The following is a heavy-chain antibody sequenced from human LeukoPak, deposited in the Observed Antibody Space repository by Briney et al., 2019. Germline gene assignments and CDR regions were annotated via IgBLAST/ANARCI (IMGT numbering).Heavy chain of an antibody. CDR3: ARVLRYCSGGNCYSGGLGYMDV. Sequence: SETLSLTCAVYGGSFSGYYWSWIRQPPGKGLEWIGEINHSGSTNYNPSLKSRVTISVDTSKNQFSLKLSSVTAADTAVYYCARVLRYCSGGNCYSGGLGYMDVWGKGTTVTISS. D-gene: IGHD2-15*01. CDR1: GGSFSGYY. CDR2: INHSGST. J-gene: IGHJ6*03. V-gene: IGHV4-34*01.